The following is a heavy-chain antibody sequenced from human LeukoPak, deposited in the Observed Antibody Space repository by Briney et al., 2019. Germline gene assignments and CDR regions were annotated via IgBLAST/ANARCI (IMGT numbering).Heavy chain of an antibody. Sequence: ASVKVSCKASGYTFTTYSISWVRQAPGQGLEWMGWISVYNGKTNSAQKLQGRVTMTTDTSTSTAYIELRSLRSDDTAVYYCARYYFGSGGYDDWFDPWGQGTLVAVSS. CDR2: ISVYNGKT. J-gene: IGHJ5*02. V-gene: IGHV1-18*01. CDR3: ARYYFGSGGYDDWFDP. D-gene: IGHD3-10*01. CDR1: GYTFTTYS.